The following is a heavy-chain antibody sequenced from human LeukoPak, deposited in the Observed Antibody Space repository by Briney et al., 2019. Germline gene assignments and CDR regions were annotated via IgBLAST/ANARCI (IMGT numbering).Heavy chain of an antibody. D-gene: IGHD3-3*01. CDR2: IHYSGST. CDR1: GGSISSSTYY. V-gene: IGHV4-39*07. J-gene: IGHJ6*03. Sequence: SETLSLTCTVSGGSISSSTYYWGWIRQPPGKGLEWIGTIHYSGSTYYNTSLKSRVSISVDTSKNQFSLKLRSVTAADTAVYYCARDHQGTYFDFWRGSKANNYYYMDVWGKGTTVTVSS. CDR3: ARDHQGTYFDFWRGSKANNYYYMDV.